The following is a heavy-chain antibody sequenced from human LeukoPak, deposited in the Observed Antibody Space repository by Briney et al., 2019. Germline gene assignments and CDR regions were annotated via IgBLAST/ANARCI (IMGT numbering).Heavy chain of an antibody. Sequence: SETLSLTCTVSGGSISSYYWGWIRQPPGKGLEWIGYIYYSGSTNYDPSLKSRVTISLDTSKNQFSLRLSSVTAADTAVYYCARAPHDTSGYSEYYFDYWGQGTLVTVSS. J-gene: IGHJ4*02. V-gene: IGHV4-59*01. CDR1: GGSISSYY. D-gene: IGHD3-22*01. CDR3: ARAPHDTSGYSEYYFDY. CDR2: IYYSGST.